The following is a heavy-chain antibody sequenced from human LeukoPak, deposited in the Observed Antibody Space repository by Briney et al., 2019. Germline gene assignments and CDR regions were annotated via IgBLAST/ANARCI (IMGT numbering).Heavy chain of an antibody. V-gene: IGHV4-30-2*01. J-gene: IGHJ4*02. CDR2: ISHSGST. D-gene: IGHD2-2*02. Sequence: SETLFITCAVSGDSISSGTYSWTWIRQPPGKGLEWIGFISHSGSTYYNPSLKSRVTMSVDRSENQFSLKLSSVTAADTAVYYCARGLIVPSTIFDYWGQGALVPVSS. CDR3: ARGLIVPSTIFDY. CDR1: GDSISSGTYS.